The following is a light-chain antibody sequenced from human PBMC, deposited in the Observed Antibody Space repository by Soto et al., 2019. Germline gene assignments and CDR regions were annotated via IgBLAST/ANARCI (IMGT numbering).Light chain of an antibody. CDR2: AAS. J-gene: IGKJ5*01. V-gene: IGKV1-27*01. CDR1: QGINNY. Sequence: DIQMTQSPSSLSASVGDRITITCRASQGINNYLAWYQQKPGNVPNLLIYAASTLQSGVPSRFSGSGSGTDFNLTISSLRPEDIATYYCQNYNSAPFAFGQGTRLEIK. CDR3: QNYNSAPFA.